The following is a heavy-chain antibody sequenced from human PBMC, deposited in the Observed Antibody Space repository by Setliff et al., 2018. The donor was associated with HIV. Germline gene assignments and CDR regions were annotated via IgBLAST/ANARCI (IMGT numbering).Heavy chain of an antibody. D-gene: IGHD2-15*01. J-gene: IGHJ6*03. CDR3: AREIRAATIYYYYYMDV. Sequence: SETLSLTCAVSGGSIGSGGYYWSWIRQHPGKGLEWIGYIYYSGSTYYNPSLKSRVTISVDTSKNQFSLKLSSVTAADTAVYYCAREIRAATIYYYYYMDVWGKGTTVTVSS. CDR2: IYYSGST. CDR1: GGSIGSGGYY. V-gene: IGHV4-31*11.